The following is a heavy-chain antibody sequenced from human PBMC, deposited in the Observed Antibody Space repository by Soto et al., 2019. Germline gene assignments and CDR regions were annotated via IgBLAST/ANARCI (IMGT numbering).Heavy chain of an antibody. V-gene: IGHV1-2*02. D-gene: IGHD6-19*01. CDR3: ASRIAVAGGDWFDP. CDR2: INPNSGGT. J-gene: IGHJ5*02. Sequence: ASVKVSCKASGYTFTGYYMHWVRQAPGQGLEWMGWINPNSGGTNYAQKFQGRVTMTRDTPISTAYMELSRLRSDDTAVYYCASRIAVAGGDWFDPWGQGTLVTVSS. CDR1: GYTFTGYY.